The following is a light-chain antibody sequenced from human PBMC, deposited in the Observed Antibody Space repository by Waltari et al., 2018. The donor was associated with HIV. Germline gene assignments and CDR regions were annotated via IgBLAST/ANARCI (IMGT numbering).Light chain of an antibody. J-gene: IGKJ1*01. Sequence: DIQMPQSPSSLSASVGDRDTITCRASQSINTNLHWYQHKPGKAPYLVMYHASTLQSGVPSRFSGSGSGTDFTLTISSLRPEDFATYYCQQTNIFPRTFGPGTKVE. V-gene: IGKV1-39*01. CDR1: QSINTN. CDR2: HAS. CDR3: QQTNIFPRT.